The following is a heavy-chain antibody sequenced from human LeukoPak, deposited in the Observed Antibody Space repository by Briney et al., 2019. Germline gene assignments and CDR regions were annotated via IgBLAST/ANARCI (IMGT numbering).Heavy chain of an antibody. CDR2: IYYSGRT. J-gene: IGHJ4*02. Sequence: PSETLSLTCTVSGGSISSSSYYWGWIRQPPGKGLECIGSIYYSGRTYYNPSLKSRVTISVDTSKNQFSLKLSSVTAADTAVYYCARIVYSSSIDYWGQGTLVIVSS. D-gene: IGHD6-6*01. CDR1: GGSISSSSYY. CDR3: ARIVYSSSIDY. V-gene: IGHV4-39*07.